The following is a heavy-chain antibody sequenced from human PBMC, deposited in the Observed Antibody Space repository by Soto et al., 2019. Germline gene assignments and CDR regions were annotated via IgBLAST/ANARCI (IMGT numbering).Heavy chain of an antibody. J-gene: IGHJ5*01. CDR1: GFTFSSYA. Sequence: ALRLSCAGSGFTFSSYAMSWVRQAPGTGLEWVSAISGSGGSTYYADSVKGRFTISRDNSKNTLYLQMNSLRADDTAVYYCAREQTTRDWFDFWGQGALVTVSS. CDR3: AREQTTRDWFDF. CDR2: ISGSGGST. V-gene: IGHV3-23*01.